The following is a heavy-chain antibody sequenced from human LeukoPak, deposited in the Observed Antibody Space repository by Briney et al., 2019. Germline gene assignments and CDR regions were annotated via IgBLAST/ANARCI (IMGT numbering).Heavy chain of an antibody. V-gene: IGHV1-2*02. CDR2: INPNSGGT. CDR1: GGTFSSYA. Sequence: ASVKVSCKASGGTFSSYAISWVRQAPGQGLEWMGGINPNSGGTNYAQKFQGRVTMTRDTSISTAYMEPSRLRSDDTAVYYCARLGGPHRGDSRAHGP. CDR3: ARLGGPHRGDS. J-gene: IGHJ5*01.